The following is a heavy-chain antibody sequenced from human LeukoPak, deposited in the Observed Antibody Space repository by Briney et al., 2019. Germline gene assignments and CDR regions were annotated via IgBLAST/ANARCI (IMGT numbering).Heavy chain of an antibody. V-gene: IGHV4-59*01. CDR2: IYYSGGT. J-gene: IGHJ4*02. CDR3: ARVVGTVTTRIDY. Sequence: SETLSLTCTVSGGSISSYYWSWIRQPPGKGLEWIGYIYYSGGTNYNPSLKSRVTISVDTSKNQFSLKLSSVTAADTAVYYCARVVGTVTTRIDYWGQGTLVTVSS. D-gene: IGHD4-17*01. CDR1: GGSISSYY.